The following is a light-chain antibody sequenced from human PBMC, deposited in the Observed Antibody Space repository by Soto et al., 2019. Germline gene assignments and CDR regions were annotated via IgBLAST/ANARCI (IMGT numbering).Light chain of an antibody. CDR1: QSVLYSSNNKNY. J-gene: IGKJ1*01. CDR2: WAS. CDR3: QQYNNWPET. V-gene: IGKV4-1*01. Sequence: DIVMTQSPDSLAVSLGERATINCKSSQSVLYSSNNKNYLAWYQQKPGQPPKLLIYWASTRESGVPDRFSGSGSGTDFTLTISSLQAEDVAVYYCQQYNNWPETFGQGTKVEIK.